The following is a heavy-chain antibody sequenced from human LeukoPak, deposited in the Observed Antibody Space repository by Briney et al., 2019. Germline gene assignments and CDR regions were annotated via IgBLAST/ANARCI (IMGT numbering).Heavy chain of an antibody. D-gene: IGHD4-23*01. CDR3: AKEAVVTPGVWWFDP. CDR2: IIPIFGTA. Sequence: SVKVSCKASGGTFSSYAISWVRQAPGQGLEWMGGIIPIFGTANYAQKFQGRVTIAADESTSTAYMELSSLRSEDTAVYYCAKEAVVTPGVWWFDPWGQGTLVTVSS. CDR1: GGTFSSYA. J-gene: IGHJ5*02. V-gene: IGHV1-69*13.